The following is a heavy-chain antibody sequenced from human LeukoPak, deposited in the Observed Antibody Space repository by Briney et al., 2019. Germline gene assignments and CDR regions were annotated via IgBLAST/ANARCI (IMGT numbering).Heavy chain of an antibody. CDR2: INHSGST. Sequence: SETLSLTCTVSGDSDDSIKSSSYYWAWIRLPPGKGLEWIGEINHSGSTNYNPSLKSRVTISVDTSKNQFSLKLSSVTAADTAVYYCARVGGRYQSKGYFQHWGQGTLVTVSS. D-gene: IGHD3-16*01. V-gene: IGHV4-39*07. CDR3: ARVGGRYQSKGYFQH. CDR1: GDSDDSIKSSSYY. J-gene: IGHJ1*01.